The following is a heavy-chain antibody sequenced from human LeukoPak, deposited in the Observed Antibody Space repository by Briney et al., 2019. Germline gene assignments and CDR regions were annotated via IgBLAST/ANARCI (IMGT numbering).Heavy chain of an antibody. CDR2: FDPEDGET. D-gene: IGHD6-13*01. CDR1: GCTLTELS. J-gene: IGHJ4*02. Sequence: GASVKVSCKVSGCTLTELSMHWVRQAPGKGLEWMGGFDPEDGETIYAQKFQGRVTMTEDTSTDTAYMELSSLRSEDTAVYYCATDSSSSWFGRGFDYWGQGTLVTVSS. V-gene: IGHV1-24*01. CDR3: ATDSSSSWFGRGFDY.